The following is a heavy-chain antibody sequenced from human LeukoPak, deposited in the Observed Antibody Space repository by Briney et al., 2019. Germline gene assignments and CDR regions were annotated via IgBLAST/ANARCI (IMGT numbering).Heavy chain of an antibody. J-gene: IGHJ6*03. V-gene: IGHV3-21*01. D-gene: IGHD1-26*01. CDR1: GFTFGLYT. CDR3: ARVATGATTSNYFYYYMDV. CDR2: ITSTGAYI. Sequence: GGSLRLSCDASGFTFGLYTITWVRQAPGKGLEWVSSITSTGAYINYADSVKGRLTISRDNAKNSLYLQMDSLRAEDTAVYYCARVATGATTSNYFYYYMDVWGRGTTVTVSS.